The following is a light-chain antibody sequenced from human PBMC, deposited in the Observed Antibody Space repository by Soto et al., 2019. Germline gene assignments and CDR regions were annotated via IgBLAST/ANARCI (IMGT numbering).Light chain of an antibody. Sequence: QSALTQPRSVSGSPGQSVTISCTGTRSDVGDYDYVSWYQQHPGKAPKLLIFGVTKRPSGIPDRFSGSKSGNTASLTISGLQTEDEADYYCCSYGGTSTPWVFGGGTKVTVL. J-gene: IGLJ3*02. CDR2: GVT. V-gene: IGLV2-11*01. CDR1: RSDVGDYDY. CDR3: CSYGGTSTPWV.